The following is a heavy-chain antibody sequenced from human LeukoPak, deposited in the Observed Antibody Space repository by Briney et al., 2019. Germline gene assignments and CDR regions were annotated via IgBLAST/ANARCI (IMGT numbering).Heavy chain of an antibody. Sequence: ASVKVSCKASGYTFTGYYMHWVRQAPGQGLEWMGRINPNSGGTNYAQKFQGRVTMTRDTSIRTAYMELSRLRSDDTAVYYCARGPIMIVVVSTPPDYWGQGTLVTVSS. CDR1: GYTFTGYY. J-gene: IGHJ4*02. CDR3: ARGPIMIVVVSTPPDY. D-gene: IGHD3-22*01. CDR2: INPNSGGT. V-gene: IGHV1-2*06.